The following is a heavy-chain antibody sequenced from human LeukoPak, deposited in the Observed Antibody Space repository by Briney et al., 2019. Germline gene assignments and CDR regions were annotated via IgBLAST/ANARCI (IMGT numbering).Heavy chain of an antibody. J-gene: IGHJ6*03. CDR1: GGSFSGYY. CDR3: ARALVWAGTFYYYYMDV. Sequence: SETLSLTCAVYGGSFSGYYWSWIRQPPGKGLEWIGEINHSGSTNYNPSLKSRVTISVDTSKNQFSLKLSSVTAADTAVYYCARALVWAGTFYYYYMDVWGKGTTVTVSS. V-gene: IGHV4-34*01. CDR2: INHSGST. D-gene: IGHD6-19*01.